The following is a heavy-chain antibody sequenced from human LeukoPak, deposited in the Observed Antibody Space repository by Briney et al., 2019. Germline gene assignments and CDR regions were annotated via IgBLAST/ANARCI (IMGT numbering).Heavy chain of an antibody. V-gene: IGHV1-18*01. CDR3: ASPFYYDRGDAFDI. CDR1: GYTFTSYG. Sequence: ASVKVSCKASGYTFTSYGISWVRQAPGQGLEWMGWISAYNGNTNYAQKLQGRVTMTTDTSTSTAYMELRSLRTDDTAVYYCASPFYYDRGDAFDIWGQGTMVTVSS. CDR2: ISAYNGNT. D-gene: IGHD3-3*01. J-gene: IGHJ3*02.